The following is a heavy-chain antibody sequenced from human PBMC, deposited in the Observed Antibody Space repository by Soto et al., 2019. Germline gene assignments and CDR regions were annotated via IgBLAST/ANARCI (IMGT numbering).Heavy chain of an antibody. J-gene: IGHJ4*02. CDR1: GFSLNSDGLG. V-gene: IGHV2-5*01. Sequence: SDPTLVNPTQTLTLTCTFSGFSLNSDGLGVGWIRQPPGKALEWLALIFWNEDKRYSPSLKGRLTITKDTSKNQVDLTMTNMDPMDTAIYFCALIISWFYPFDFCCQATQVTVSS. D-gene: IGHD3-10*01. CDR2: IFWNEDK. CDR3: ALIISWFYPFDF.